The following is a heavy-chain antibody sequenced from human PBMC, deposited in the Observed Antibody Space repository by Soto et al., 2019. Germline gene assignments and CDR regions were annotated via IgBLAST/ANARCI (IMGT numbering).Heavy chain of an antibody. CDR1: GFTFSSYC. CDR2: ISYDGSNK. V-gene: IGHV3-30*18. CDR3: AKPYSSSSGVDY. Sequence: PGGSLRLSCAASGFTFSSYCMHWVRQAPGKGLEWVAVISYDGSNKYYADSVKGRFTISRDNSKNTLYLQMNSLRAEDTAVYYCAKPYSSSSGVDYWGQGTLVTVSS. J-gene: IGHJ4*02. D-gene: IGHD6-6*01.